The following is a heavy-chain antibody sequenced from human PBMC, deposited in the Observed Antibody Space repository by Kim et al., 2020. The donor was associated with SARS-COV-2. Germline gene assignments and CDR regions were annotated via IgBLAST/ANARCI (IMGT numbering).Heavy chain of an antibody. D-gene: IGHD5-18*01. CDR3: GVRGYSYGFADY. V-gene: IGHV4-39*01. Sequence: SYNPCLKRRVTISVDTSKNQFSLKLSSVTAADTAVYYCGVRGYSYGFADYWGQGTLVTVSS. J-gene: IGHJ4*02.